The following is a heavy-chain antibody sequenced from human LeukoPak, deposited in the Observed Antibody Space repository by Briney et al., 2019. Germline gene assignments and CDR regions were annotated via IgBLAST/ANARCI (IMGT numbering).Heavy chain of an antibody. Sequence: GGSLRLSCAASGFTFSTYAMSWVRLAPGKGLEWVSGISGSVGSTYYADSVKGRFTSSRDNSNNTLYVQMNSLRVEDTAVYYCAKSGGLSGSGRLAMDVWGQGTTVTVSS. CDR1: GFTFSTYA. CDR2: ISGSVGST. V-gene: IGHV3-23*01. J-gene: IGHJ6*02. D-gene: IGHD3-10*01. CDR3: AKSGGLSGSGRLAMDV.